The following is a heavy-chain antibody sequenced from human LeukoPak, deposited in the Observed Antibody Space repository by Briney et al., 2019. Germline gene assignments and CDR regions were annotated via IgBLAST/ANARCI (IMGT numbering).Heavy chain of an antibody. CDR3: AKAWIQLPYGMDV. CDR1: GFTFRNYA. CDR2: ISGSGGST. D-gene: IGHD5-18*01. Sequence: GGSLRLSCAASGFTFRNYAMSWVRQAPGKGLEWVSGISGSGGSTYYADSVKGRFTISRDNAKNTLYLEMNSLRAVDTAVYYCAKAWIQLPYGMDVWGQGTTVTVSS. V-gene: IGHV3-23*01. J-gene: IGHJ6*02.